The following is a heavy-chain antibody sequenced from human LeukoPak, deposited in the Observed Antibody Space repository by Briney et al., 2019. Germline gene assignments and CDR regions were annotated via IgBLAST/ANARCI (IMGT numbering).Heavy chain of an antibody. CDR3: TTVYYDTRGVDY. Sequence: ASVKVSCKASGGTFSSYAVSWVRQAPGQGLEWMGRIIPILGIANYAQKFQGRVTITADKSTSTAYMELSSLKTEDTAVYYCTTVYYDTRGVDYWGQGTLVTVSS. D-gene: IGHD3-22*01. V-gene: IGHV1-69*04. CDR1: GGTFSSYA. CDR2: IIPILGIA. J-gene: IGHJ4*02.